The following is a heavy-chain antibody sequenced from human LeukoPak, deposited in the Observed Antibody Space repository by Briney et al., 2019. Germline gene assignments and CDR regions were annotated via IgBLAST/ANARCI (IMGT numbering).Heavy chain of an antibody. CDR1: GFTFSIYT. V-gene: IGHV3-21*01. J-gene: IGHJ4*02. D-gene: IGHD4-17*01. CDR3: ARGLGDYDNY. Sequence: GGSLRLSCAASGFTFSIYTMNWVRQAPGKGLEWVSSISTSSSYIYYAYSVKGRFTLSRDNAKNSLYLQMNSLRAEDTAVYYCARGLGDYDNYWGQGTLVTVSS. CDR2: ISTSSSYI.